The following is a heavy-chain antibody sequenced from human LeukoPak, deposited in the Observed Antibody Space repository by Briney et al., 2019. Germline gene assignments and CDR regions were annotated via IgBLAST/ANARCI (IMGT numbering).Heavy chain of an antibody. J-gene: IGHJ4*02. CDR3: ARGVLVPAASDY. V-gene: IGHV3-21*01. CDR2: ISSSSSYI. Sequence: GGSLRLSCAASGFTFSSCSMYWVRQAPGKGLEWVSSISSSSSYIYYADSVKGRFTISRDNAKNSLYLQMNSLRAEDTAVYYCARGVLVPAASDYWGQGTLVTVSS. D-gene: IGHD2-2*01. CDR1: GFTFSSCS.